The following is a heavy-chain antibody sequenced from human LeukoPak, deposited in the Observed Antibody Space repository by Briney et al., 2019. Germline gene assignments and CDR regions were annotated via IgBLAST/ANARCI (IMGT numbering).Heavy chain of an antibody. D-gene: IGHD6-13*01. CDR1: GYSFTSYW. V-gene: IGHV5-51*01. J-gene: IGHJ5*02. Sequence: GESLKISCKGSGYSFTSYWIGWVRQMPGKGLEWMGIIYPGDSGTRYSPSFQGQVTISADKSISTAYLQWSSLKASDTDMYYCARGSSIAAAGELNWFDPWGQGTLVTVSS. CDR3: ARGSSIAAAGELNWFDP. CDR2: IYPGDSGT.